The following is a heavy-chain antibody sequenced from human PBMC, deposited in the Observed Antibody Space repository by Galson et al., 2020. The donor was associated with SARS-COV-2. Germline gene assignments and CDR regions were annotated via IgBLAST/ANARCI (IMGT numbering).Heavy chain of an antibody. V-gene: IGHV3-30*18. CDR2: LSYDGSNK. CDR3: AKANDGYSYAQEDYYYYYGMDV. J-gene: IGHJ6*02. CDR1: GFTFSSYG. D-gene: IGHD5-18*01. Sequence: GGSLRLSCAASGFTFSSYGMHWVRQAPGKGLEWVAVLSYDGSNKYYADSVKGRFTISRDNSKNTLYLQMNSLRAEDTAVYYCAKANDGYSYAQEDYYYYYGMDVWGQGTTVTVSS.